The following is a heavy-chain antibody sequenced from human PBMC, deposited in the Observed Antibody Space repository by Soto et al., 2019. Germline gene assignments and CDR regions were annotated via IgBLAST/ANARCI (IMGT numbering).Heavy chain of an antibody. J-gene: IGHJ6*02. CDR2: IWYDGSNK. Sequence: QVQLVESGGGVVQPGGSLRLSCTTSGFTFNTYGMHWVRQAPGKGLEWVAIIWYDGSNKYYADSVKGRFTISRDNSKNALYLQMKALGAGDTALYHCASGDCTGSYCNSWPINYAVHVWGEGATVTVSS. CDR1: GFTFNTYG. CDR3: ASGDCTGSYCNSWPINYAVHV. D-gene: IGHD2-8*02. V-gene: IGHV3-33*08.